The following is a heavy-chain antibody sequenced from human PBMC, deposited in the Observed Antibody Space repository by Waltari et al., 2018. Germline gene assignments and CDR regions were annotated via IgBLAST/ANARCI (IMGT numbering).Heavy chain of an antibody. CDR1: GGSISSESYY. Sequence: QLQLQESGPGLVKPSETLSLTCTVSGGSISSESYYWGWIRQPPGKGLEWIGIISYSGSPYSNPSLKSRVTIAVDTSKNQFSLKLSSVTAADTAVYYCARLSYHIVTGYGWFDPWGLGTLVTVSS. V-gene: IGHV4-39*01. J-gene: IGHJ5*02. CDR3: ARLSYHIVTGYGWFDP. CDR2: ISYSGSP. D-gene: IGHD3-9*01.